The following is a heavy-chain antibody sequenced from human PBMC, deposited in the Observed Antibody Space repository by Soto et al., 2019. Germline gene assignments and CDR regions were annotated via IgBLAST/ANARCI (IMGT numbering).Heavy chain of an antibody. V-gene: IGHV4-39*01. CDR2: IYSTGNT. CDR3: RRSSRYSTDV. Sequence: TSETLSLTCTVSGDSIRSSSYWGWIRQPPGKGLEWIGSIYSTGNTYYNPSLNSQVTISVDTSKNQFSLNVISVTAADTAVYYCRRSSRYSTDVWAQGTTVS. J-gene: IGHJ6*02. D-gene: IGHD6-13*01. CDR1: GDSIRSSSY.